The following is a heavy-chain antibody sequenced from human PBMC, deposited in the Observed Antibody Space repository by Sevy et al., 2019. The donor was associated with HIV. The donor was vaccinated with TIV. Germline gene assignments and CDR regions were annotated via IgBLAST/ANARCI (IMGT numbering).Heavy chain of an antibody. D-gene: IGHD5-12*01. V-gene: IGHV3-7*01. Sequence: GGSLRLSCAASGFTFNSYWMSWVRQAPGKGLEWVANIKQDGSEKYYVDSVKGRFTISRDNSQNSLFLQMNTLRAEDTAVYYCAREASRYDTYYYYYGMDVWGQGTTVTVSS. CDR1: GFTFNSYW. J-gene: IGHJ6*02. CDR2: IKQDGSEK. CDR3: AREASRYDTYYYYYGMDV.